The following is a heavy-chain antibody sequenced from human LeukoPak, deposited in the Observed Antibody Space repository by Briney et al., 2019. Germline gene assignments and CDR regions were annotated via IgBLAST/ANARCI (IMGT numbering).Heavy chain of an antibody. CDR2: ISGSGGST. Sequence: GGSLRLSCAASGFTFSSYAMSWVRQAPGKGLEWVSAISGSGGSTYYADSVKGRFTISRDNSKNTLYLRMNSLRAEDTAVYYCAKDTSSSWFFDYWGQGTLVTVSS. D-gene: IGHD6-13*01. V-gene: IGHV3-23*01. CDR1: GFTFSSYA. CDR3: AKDTSSSWFFDY. J-gene: IGHJ4*02.